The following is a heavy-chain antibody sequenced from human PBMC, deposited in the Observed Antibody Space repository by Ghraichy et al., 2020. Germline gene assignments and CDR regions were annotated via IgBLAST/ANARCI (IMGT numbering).Heavy chain of an antibody. CDR1: GGSISSGGYY. J-gene: IGHJ3*02. Sequence: SETLSLTCTVSGGSISSGGYYWSWIRQHPGKGLEWIRYINYSGSTYYNPSLKSRVTISVDTSKNQFSLKLSSVTAADTAVYYCARDSKPAASDAFDIWGQATMLTVSS. CDR3: ARDSKPAASDAFDI. CDR2: INYSGST. V-gene: IGHV4-31*03. D-gene: IGHD2-2*01.